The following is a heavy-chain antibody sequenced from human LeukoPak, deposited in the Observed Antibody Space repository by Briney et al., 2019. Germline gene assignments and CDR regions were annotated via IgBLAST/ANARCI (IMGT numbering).Heavy chain of an antibody. CDR3: ASRGGSGSYYLDY. J-gene: IGHJ4*02. CDR1: GGSISSGGYY. V-gene: IGHV4-31*03. CDR2: IYYSGST. Sequence: SETLSLTCTVSGGSISSGGYYWSWIRQHPGKGLEWIGYIYYSGSTYYNPSLKSRVTISVDTSKNQFSLKLSSVTAADTAVYYCASRGGSGSYYLDYWGQGTLVTVSS. D-gene: IGHD3-10*01.